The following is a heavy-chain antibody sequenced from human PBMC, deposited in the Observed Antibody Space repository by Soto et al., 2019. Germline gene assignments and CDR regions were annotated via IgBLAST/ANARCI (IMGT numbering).Heavy chain of an antibody. Sequence: QVQLVESGGGVVQPGRSLRLSCAASGFTFSSYGMHWVRQAPGKGLEWVAVISYDGSNKYYADSVKGRFTISRDNSKNTLYLQMISLRAEDTAVYYCAKEKMVRGVMAYWGQGTLVTVSS. D-gene: IGHD3-10*01. CDR2: ISYDGSNK. CDR3: AKEKMVRGVMAY. J-gene: IGHJ4*02. CDR1: GFTFSSYG. V-gene: IGHV3-30*18.